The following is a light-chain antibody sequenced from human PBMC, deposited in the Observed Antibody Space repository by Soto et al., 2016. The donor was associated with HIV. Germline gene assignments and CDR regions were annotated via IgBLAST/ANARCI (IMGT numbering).Light chain of an antibody. CDR3: QVWDTSSDHVV. J-gene: IGLJ2*01. CDR1: NIGGKS. V-gene: IGLV3-21*03. CDR2: DDN. Sequence: SYVLTQPPSVSVAPGKTATIICGGNNIGGKSVHWFQQKPGQAPVVVVYDDNDRPSGIPERFSGSNSGNTATLTISRVEAGDEADYYCQVWDTSSDHVVFGGGTKLTVL.